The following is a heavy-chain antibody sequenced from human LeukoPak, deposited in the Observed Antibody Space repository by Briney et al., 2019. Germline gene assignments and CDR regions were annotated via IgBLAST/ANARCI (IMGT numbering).Heavy chain of an antibody. V-gene: IGHV4-59*01. CDR2: NYYSGST. CDR1: GGSIRSYY. CDR3: ARGVCGGDCYSNWYFDL. Sequence: ETLSLTCTVSGGSIRSYYWSWIRQPPGKGLEWIGYNYYSGSTTYNPSLKSRVTISVDTSKNQFSLKLSSVTAADTAVYYCARGVCGGDCYSNWYFDLWGRGTLVTVSS. D-gene: IGHD2-21*02. J-gene: IGHJ2*01.